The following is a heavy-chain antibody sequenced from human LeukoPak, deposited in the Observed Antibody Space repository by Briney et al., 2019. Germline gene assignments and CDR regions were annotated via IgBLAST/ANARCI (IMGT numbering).Heavy chain of an antibody. D-gene: IGHD6-25*01. CDR1: LGSLSSSNW. J-gene: IGHJ4*02. CDR2: FYHSGST. V-gene: IGHV4-4*02. CDR3: ARVYSSDTNFDY. Sequence: PSGTLSLTCVVSLGSLSSSNWWSWVRQPPGKGLEWSREFYHSGSTNYKLSLKSRVTISVDKSKNQFSLKLSTLTAADTAVYYCARVYSSDTNFDYWVQGTLVTVS.